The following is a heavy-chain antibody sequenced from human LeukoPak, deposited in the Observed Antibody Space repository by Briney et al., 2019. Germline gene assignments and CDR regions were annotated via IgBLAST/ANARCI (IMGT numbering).Heavy chain of an antibody. Sequence: PGRSLRLSCAASGFTFSSYGMHWVRQAPGKGLEWVAVISYDGSNKYYADSVKGRFTISRDNSKSTLYLQMNSLRAEDTAVYYCARGGSGWYFDYWGQGTLVTVSS. CDR1: GFTFSSYG. CDR2: ISYDGSNK. CDR3: ARGGSGWYFDY. D-gene: IGHD6-19*01. J-gene: IGHJ4*02. V-gene: IGHV3-30*03.